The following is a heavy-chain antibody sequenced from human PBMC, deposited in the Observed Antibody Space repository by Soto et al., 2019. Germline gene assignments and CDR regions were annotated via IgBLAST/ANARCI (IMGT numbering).Heavy chain of an antibody. D-gene: IGHD6-13*01. CDR3: ARDIKDRRSSWQERLYYYYYGMDV. Sequence: GASVKVSCKASGGTFSSYAISWVRQAPGQGLEWMGGIIPIFGTANYAQKFQGRVTITADESTSTAYMELSSLRSEDTAVYYCARDIKDRRSSWQERLYYYYYGMDVSGQGTTVTVSS. V-gene: IGHV1-69*13. CDR2: IIPIFGTA. J-gene: IGHJ6*02. CDR1: GGTFSSYA.